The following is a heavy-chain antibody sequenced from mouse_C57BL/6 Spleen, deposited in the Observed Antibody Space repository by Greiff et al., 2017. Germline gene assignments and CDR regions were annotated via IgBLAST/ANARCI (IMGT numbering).Heavy chain of an antibody. J-gene: IGHJ4*01. CDR3: AREGDYGSSYGYAMDY. CDR1: GYSITSGYY. Sequence: EESGPGLVKPSQSLSLTCSVTGYSITSGYYWNWIRQFPGNKLEWMGYISYDGSNNYNPSLKNRISITRDTSKNQFFLKLNSVTTEDTATXYCAREGDYGSSYGYAMDYWGQGTSVTVSS. CDR2: ISYDGSN. V-gene: IGHV3-6*01. D-gene: IGHD1-1*01.